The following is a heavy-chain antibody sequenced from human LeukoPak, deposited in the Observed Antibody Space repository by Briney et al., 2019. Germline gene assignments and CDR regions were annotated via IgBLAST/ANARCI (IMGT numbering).Heavy chain of an antibody. Sequence: SETLSLTYTVSGGSISSYYWSWIRQPAGKGLEWIGRIYTSGSTNYNPSLKNRVTMSVDTSKNQFSLKLSSVTAADTAVYYCAREAGYQLLFYWFDPWGQGTLVTVSS. D-gene: IGHD2-2*01. J-gene: IGHJ5*02. CDR1: GGSISSYY. CDR3: AREAGYQLLFYWFDP. CDR2: IYTSGST. V-gene: IGHV4-4*07.